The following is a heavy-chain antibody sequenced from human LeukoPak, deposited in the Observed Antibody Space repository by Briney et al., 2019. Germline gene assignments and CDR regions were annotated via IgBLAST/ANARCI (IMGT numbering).Heavy chain of an antibody. Sequence: ASVKVSCKASGYTFTSYYMHWVRQAPGQGLEWMGIINPSGGSTSYAQKFQGRVTMTRDMSTSTVYMELSSLRSEDTAVYYCARDCVGYSSSWYFYYYYYMDVWGKGTTVTVSS. J-gene: IGHJ6*03. CDR2: INPSGGST. V-gene: IGHV1-46*01. CDR3: ARDCVGYSSSWYFYYYYYMDV. D-gene: IGHD6-13*01. CDR1: GYTFTSYY.